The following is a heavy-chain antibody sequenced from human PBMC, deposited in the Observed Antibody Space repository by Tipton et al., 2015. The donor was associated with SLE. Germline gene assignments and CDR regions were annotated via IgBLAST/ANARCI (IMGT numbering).Heavy chain of an antibody. V-gene: IGHV3-53*01. CDR3: AKSGILWNDPFDL. D-gene: IGHD3-3*01. CDR2: IYRAGTT. Sequence: GSLRLSCAASGFNVSRNYMSWVRQAPGKGLEWVSIIYRAGTTFYADSVKGRFTISRDNSKNTVFLQINSLSAGGTAVYYCAKSGILWNDPFDLWGQGTLVTVSS. J-gene: IGHJ3*01. CDR1: GFNVSRNY.